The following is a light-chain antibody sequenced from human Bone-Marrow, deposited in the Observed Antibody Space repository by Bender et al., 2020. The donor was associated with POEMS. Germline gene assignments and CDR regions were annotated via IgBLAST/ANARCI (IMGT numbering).Light chain of an antibody. V-gene: IGLV2-14*03. CDR2: DVD. J-gene: IGLJ1*01. Sequence: QSALTQPASVSGSPGQSITISCTGTTSDVGGYKYVSWYQQHPGKAPKLMIFDVDDRPSGVSARFSGSKSGNTASLTVSGLQADDEADYYCNSYAGSDIVYVFGTGTKVTVL. CDR1: TSDVGGYKY. CDR3: NSYAGSDIVYV.